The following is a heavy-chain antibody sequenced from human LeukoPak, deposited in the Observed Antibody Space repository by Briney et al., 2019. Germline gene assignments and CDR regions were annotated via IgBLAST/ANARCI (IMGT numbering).Heavy chain of an antibody. CDR3: AREFNYDSSGYYYP. D-gene: IGHD3-22*01. V-gene: IGHV1-8*01. J-gene: IGHJ5*02. CDR1: GYTFTSDD. CDR2: MNPNSGNT. Sequence: ASVKVSCKASGYTFTSDDINWVRQATGQGLEWMGWMNPNSGNTGYAQKFQGRVTMTRNTSISTAYMELSSLRSEDTAVYYCAREFNYDSSGYYYPWGQGTLVTVSS.